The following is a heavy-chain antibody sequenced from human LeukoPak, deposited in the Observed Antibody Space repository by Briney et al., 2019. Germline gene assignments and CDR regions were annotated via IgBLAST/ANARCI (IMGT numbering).Heavy chain of an antibody. CDR2: IYSGGST. V-gene: IGHV3-53*01. J-gene: IGHJ6*03. CDR3: ARAQWRTYSYYYMDV. D-gene: IGHD6-19*01. Sequence: GGSLRLSCAASGFTVSFNYMSWVRQAPGKGLEWVSVIYSGGSTYYADSVKGRFTISRDDSKNTLYLQMNSLRAEDTAIYYCARAQWRTYSYYYMDVWGKGTTVTVSS. CDR1: GFTVSFNY.